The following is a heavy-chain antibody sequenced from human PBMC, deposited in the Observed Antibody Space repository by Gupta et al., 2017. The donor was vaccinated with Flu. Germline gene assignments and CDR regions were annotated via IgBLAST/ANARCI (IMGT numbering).Heavy chain of an antibody. J-gene: IGHJ4*02. CDR1: GGSFRGYY. D-gene: IGHD6-13*01. CDR2: INHSGST. V-gene: IGHV4-34*01. Sequence: QVQLQQWGAGLLKPSETLSLTCAVYGGSFRGYYWRWIRQAPGKGLEWIGEINHSGSTNYNPYLKSRVTISVDTSKNQFSLKLSSVTAADTAVYYCARGIPPLYSRSWPWGYWGQGTLVTVSS. CDR3: ARGIPPLYSRSWPWGY.